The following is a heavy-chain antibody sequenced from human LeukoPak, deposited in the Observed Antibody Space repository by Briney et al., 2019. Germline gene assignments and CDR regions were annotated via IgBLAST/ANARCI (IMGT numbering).Heavy chain of an antibody. CDR3: ARVPDSSSSVDN. V-gene: IGHV1-2*02. CDR1: GYTFTSYY. D-gene: IGHD6-6*01. CDR2: INPNSGYT. Sequence: ASVKVSCKASGYTFTSYYMHWVRQAPGQGLEWMGWINPNSGYTNYAQKFQGRVTMTRDTSISTAYMELSRLRSDDTAVYYCARVPDSSSSVDNWGQGTLVTVSS. J-gene: IGHJ4*02.